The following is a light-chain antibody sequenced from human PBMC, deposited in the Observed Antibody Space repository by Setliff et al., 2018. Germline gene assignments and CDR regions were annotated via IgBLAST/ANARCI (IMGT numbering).Light chain of an antibody. Sequence: TLSVSPGERATLSCRASQSVSSNLAWYQQTPGQAPRLLIYGASTRATGIPARFSGSGSGTEFTLTISSMQSEDFAIYYCQQYKSWPPLTFGGGTKVDIK. CDR1: QSVSSN. CDR3: QQYKSWPPLT. V-gene: IGKV3-15*01. J-gene: IGKJ4*01. CDR2: GAS.